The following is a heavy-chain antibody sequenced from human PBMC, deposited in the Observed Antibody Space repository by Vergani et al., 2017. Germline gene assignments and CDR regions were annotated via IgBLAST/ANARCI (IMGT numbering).Heavy chain of an antibody. V-gene: IGHV1-69*01. CDR3: ASERGGFGEKYHNWFDP. J-gene: IGHJ5*02. D-gene: IGHD3-10*01. Sequence: QVQLVQSGAEVKKPGSSVKVSCKASGGTFSSYAISWVRQAPGQGLEWMGGIIPIFGTANYAQKFQGRVTITADESTSTAYMELSSLRSEDTAVYYCASERGGFGEKYHNWFDPWGQGTLVTVSS. CDR2: IIPIFGTA. CDR1: GGTFSSYA.